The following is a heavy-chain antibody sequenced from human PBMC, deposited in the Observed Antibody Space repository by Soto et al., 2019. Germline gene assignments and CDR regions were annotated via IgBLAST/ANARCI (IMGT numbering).Heavy chain of an antibody. J-gene: IGHJ4*02. V-gene: IGHV4-31*03. CDR1: GGSISSGGYY. CDR2: IYYSGST. Sequence: QVQLQESGPGLVKPSPTLSLTCTVSGGSISSGGYYWSWIRQHPGKGREWIGYIYYSGSTYYNPSLKSRVTISVDTSKNQFSLKLSSVTAAATAVYYCARKEKYYFDYWGQGTLVTVSS. CDR3: ARKEKYYFDY.